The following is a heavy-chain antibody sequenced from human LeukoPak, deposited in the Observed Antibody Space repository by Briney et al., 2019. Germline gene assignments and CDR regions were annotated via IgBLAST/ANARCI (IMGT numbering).Heavy chain of an antibody. J-gene: IGHJ5*02. V-gene: IGHV3-30*18. D-gene: IGHD3-22*01. CDR2: ISYDGSNK. Sequence: GGSLRLSCAASGFTFSSYGMHWVRQAPGKGLEWVAVISYDGSNKYYADSVKGRFTISRDNSKNTLYLQMNSLRAEDTAVYYCAKVSGITAKPREAVHYYDSSGNTPWGQGTLATVSS. CDR3: AKVSGITAKPREAVHYYDSSGNTP. CDR1: GFTFSSYG.